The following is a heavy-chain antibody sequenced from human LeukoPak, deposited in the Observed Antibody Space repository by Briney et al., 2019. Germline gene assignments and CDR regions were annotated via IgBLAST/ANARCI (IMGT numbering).Heavy chain of an antibody. D-gene: IGHD4-11*01. CDR1: GFTFSSYA. V-gene: IGHV3-23*01. CDR3: AKLPLQDYRGNWFDP. J-gene: IGHJ5*02. CDR2: ISGSGGST. Sequence: PGGSLRLSCAASGFTFSSYAMSCVRQAPGKGLEWVSAISGSGGSTYYADSVKGRFTISRDNSKNTLYLQMNSLRAEDTAVYYCAKLPLQDYRGNWFDPWGQGTLVTVSS.